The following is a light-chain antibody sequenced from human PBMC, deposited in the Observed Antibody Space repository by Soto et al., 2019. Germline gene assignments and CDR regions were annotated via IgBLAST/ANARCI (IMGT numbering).Light chain of an antibody. V-gene: IGKV3-15*01. CDR2: DAS. Sequence: EIVMTQSPATLSVSPGEGATLSCKASQNVYNNLAWYQQRPGQPPRLLIYDASTRATGISASFSDCGYGTEFTLTFISLQAEDFAFYFCQQCRNWPLTFGGGTKVEIK. CDR1: QNVYNN. CDR3: QQCRNWPLT. J-gene: IGKJ4*01.